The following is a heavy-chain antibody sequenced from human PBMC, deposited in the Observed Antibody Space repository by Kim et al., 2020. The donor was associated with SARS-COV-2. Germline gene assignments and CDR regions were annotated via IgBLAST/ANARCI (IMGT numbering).Heavy chain of an antibody. CDR2: INHSGST. V-gene: IGHV4-34*01. CDR1: GGSFSGYY. CDR3: ECWAPVTTFYSYYGLDA. D-gene: IGHD4-17*01. Sequence: SETLSLTCAVYGGSFSGYYWSWIRQPPGKGLEWIGEINHSGSTNYNPSLKSRVTISVDTYKNKFSLKLSSVTAADTAASYCECWAPVTTFYSYYGLDAWG. J-gene: IGHJ6*01.